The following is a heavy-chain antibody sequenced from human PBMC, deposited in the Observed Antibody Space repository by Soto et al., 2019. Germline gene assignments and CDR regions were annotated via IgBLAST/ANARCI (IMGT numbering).Heavy chain of an antibody. J-gene: IGHJ4*02. CDR1: GGSISTNNW. D-gene: IGHD1-26*01. V-gene: IGHV4-4*02. CDR2: IHHTGSI. Sequence: ASETLSLTCAVSGGSISTNNWWHWIRQPPGKDLEWIGEIHHTGSINYTPSLKSRVTMSIDESKNQFSLRLTSVTAADTAVYYCARERGAGTYQGFDYWGQGTLVTVSS. CDR3: ARERGAGTYQGFDY.